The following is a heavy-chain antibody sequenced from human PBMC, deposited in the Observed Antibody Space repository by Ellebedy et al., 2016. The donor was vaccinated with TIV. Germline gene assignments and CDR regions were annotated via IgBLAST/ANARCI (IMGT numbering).Heavy chain of an antibody. CDR1: GFSFSNFW. J-gene: IGHJ3*02. D-gene: IGHD2-15*01. V-gene: IGHV3-7*01. CDR2: IKTDGSET. Sequence: GESLKISCAAWGFSFSNFWMSWVRQAPGKGLEWVAHIKTDGSETYYADSVKGRFTISRDNAKNSLYLQLNSLRVEDTAVYYCARCVVAHAAFDIWGQGTLVTVSS. CDR3: ARCVVAHAAFDI.